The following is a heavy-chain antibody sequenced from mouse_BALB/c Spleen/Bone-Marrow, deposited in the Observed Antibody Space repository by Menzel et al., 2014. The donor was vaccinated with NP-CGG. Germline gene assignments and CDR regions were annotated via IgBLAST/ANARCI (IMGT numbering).Heavy chain of an antibody. D-gene: IGHD1-1*01. CDR2: IYPGSGST. CDR3: TRSGYYGSSYGYFDV. CDR1: GYTFTSYW. J-gene: IGHJ1*01. Sequence: KLSCKASGYTFTSYWLHWVKQRPGQGLEWIGNIYPGSGSTNYDEKFKSKATLTVDTSSSTAYMQLSSLTSEDSAVYYCTRSGYYGSSYGYFDVWGAGTTVTVSS. V-gene: IGHV1S22*01.